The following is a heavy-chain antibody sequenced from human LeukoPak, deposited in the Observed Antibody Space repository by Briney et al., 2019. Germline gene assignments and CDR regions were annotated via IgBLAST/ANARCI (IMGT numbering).Heavy chain of an antibody. CDR2: ISGSGGST. CDR1: GFTFSSYA. J-gene: IGHJ4*02. D-gene: IGHD2-2*02. CDR3: AKDREVVPAAIPFDY. Sequence: GGSLRLSCAASGFTFSSYAMSWVRQAPGKGLEGVSAISGSGGSTYYADSVKGRFTISRDNSKNTLYLQMNSLRAEDTAVYYCAKDREVVPAAIPFDYWGQGTLVTVSS. V-gene: IGHV3-23*01.